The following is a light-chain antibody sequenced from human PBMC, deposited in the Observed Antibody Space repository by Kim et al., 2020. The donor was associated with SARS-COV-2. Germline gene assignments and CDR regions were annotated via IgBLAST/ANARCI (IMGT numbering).Light chain of an antibody. CDR2: DVN. Sequence: TTNPRRATRRYIGGSYPVRWYQQHPGQAPKLLVFDVNNRPSWISDRFPGSKSGNPASLNIFGLQADDEADYYCSSYSTGSILLVFGGGTQLTVL. J-gene: IGLJ2*01. V-gene: IGLV2-14*03. CDR3: SSYSTGSILLV. CDR1: RRYIGGSYP.